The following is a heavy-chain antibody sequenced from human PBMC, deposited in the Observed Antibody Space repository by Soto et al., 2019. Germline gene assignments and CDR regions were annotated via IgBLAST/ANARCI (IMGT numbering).Heavy chain of an antibody. CDR2: ISHDANNK. V-gene: IGHV3-30*18. CDR3: AKSRGSWKYYTYDMNV. CDR1: GFTFSNYA. Sequence: HLVESGGGVVQPGRSLRLSCAASGFTFSNYAMHWVRQAPGKGLEWVALISHDANNKYYADSVKGRFTVSRDNSKNTLYVYLNSLRPEDTAVYYCAKSRGSWKYYTYDMNVWGQGTTVTVS. J-gene: IGHJ6*02. D-gene: IGHD1-1*01.